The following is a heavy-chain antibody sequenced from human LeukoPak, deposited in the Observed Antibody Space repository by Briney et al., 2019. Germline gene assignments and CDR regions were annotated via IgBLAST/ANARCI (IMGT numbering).Heavy chain of an antibody. D-gene: IGHD3-16*01. CDR2: IKPGGGNT. V-gene: IGHV1-46*01. Sequence: GASVKVSCKASGYTFSSYFMHWVRQAPGQGLEWMGGIKPGGGNTGYAQKFQGRVTMTSDTSTSTVYMELSSLRSEDTAVYYCAREEEGGAFDYWGQGTLVTVSS. J-gene: IGHJ4*02. CDR1: GYTFSSYF. CDR3: AREEEGGAFDY.